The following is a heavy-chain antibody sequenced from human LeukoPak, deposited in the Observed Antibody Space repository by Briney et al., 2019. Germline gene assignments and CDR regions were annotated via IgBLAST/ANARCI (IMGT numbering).Heavy chain of an antibody. D-gene: IGHD4-17*01. V-gene: IGHV4-59*01. J-gene: IGHJ4*02. CDR1: DSISSYS. Sequence: SVTLSLTCTVSDSISSYSWSWIRQPPGKGLEWIGYISYSGSTNSNPSLKSRVTISVDTSKKQFSLKLRSVTAADTAVYYCATYLYGIFDFWGQGTLVTVSS. CDR3: ATYLYGIFDF. CDR2: ISYSGST.